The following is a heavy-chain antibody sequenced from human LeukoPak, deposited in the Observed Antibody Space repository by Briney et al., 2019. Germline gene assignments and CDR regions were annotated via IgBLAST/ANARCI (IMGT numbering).Heavy chain of an antibody. CDR1: GFTFSSYA. J-gene: IGHJ3*02. Sequence: GRSLRLSCAASGFTFSSYAMHWVRQAPGKGLEWVAVISYDGSNKYYADSVKGRFTISRDNSKNTLYLQMNSLRAEDTAVYYCARVPRRAAAGTGVFDIWGQGTMVTVSS. CDR2: ISYDGSNK. D-gene: IGHD6-13*01. V-gene: IGHV3-30*04. CDR3: ARVPRRAAAGTGVFDI.